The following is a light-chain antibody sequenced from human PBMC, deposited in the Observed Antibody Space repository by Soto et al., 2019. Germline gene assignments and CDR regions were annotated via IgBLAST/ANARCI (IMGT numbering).Light chain of an antibody. Sequence: DIVMTQSPATLSVSPGERATLSCMASLSVSRNLAWYQQKPGQAPRLLIFDASTRATGIPARFSGSWSGTECTLTISSLQSEDVAVYYCQQFNNWPRTFGQGTKVDIK. J-gene: IGKJ1*01. CDR2: DAS. CDR3: QQFNNWPRT. CDR1: LSVSRN. V-gene: IGKV3-15*01.